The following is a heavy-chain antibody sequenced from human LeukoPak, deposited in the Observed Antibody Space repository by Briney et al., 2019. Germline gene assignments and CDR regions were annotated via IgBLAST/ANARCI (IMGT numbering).Heavy chain of an antibody. V-gene: IGHV3-23*01. CDR1: GFTFSSYA. CDR2: ISGSGGST. J-gene: IGHJ4*02. CDR3: GTSGYSYGLDY. D-gene: IGHD5-18*01. Sequence: GGSLRLSCAASGFTFSSYAMSWVRQAPGKGLEWVSAISGSGGSTYYADSVKGRFTISGDNSKNTLYLQMNSLRAEDTAVYYCGTSGYSYGLDYWGQRTLVTVSP.